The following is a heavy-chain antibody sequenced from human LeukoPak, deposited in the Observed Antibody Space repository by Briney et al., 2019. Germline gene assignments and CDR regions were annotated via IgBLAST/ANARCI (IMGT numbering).Heavy chain of an antibody. D-gene: IGHD5-18*01. V-gene: IGHV4-59*01. CDR1: GGSISSYY. CDR2: VHYSGST. J-gene: IGHJ6*03. Sequence: KPSETLSLTCTVSGGSISSYYWSWIRQPPGKGLEWIGFVHYSGSTHYNPSLKSRVTISVDTSKNQVSLKLTSVTAADTAVYYCARTEESGYNYGYFGYYYYMDVWGKGTTVTASS. CDR3: ARTEESGYNYGYFGYYYYMDV.